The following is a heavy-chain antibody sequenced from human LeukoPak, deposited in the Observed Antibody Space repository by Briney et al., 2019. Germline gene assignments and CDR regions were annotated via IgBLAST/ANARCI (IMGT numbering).Heavy chain of an antibody. CDR2: ISAYNGNT. CDR1: GYTFTSYG. V-gene: IGHV1-18*01. J-gene: IGHJ6*02. D-gene: IGHD2-2*02. Sequence: ASVKVSCKASGYTFTSYGISWVRQAPGQGLEWMGWISAYNGNTNYAQKLQGRVTMTTDTSTSTAYMELRSLRSDDTAVYYCASSIVVVPAAIRGDDYYYGMDVWGQGTTVTVSS. CDR3: ASSIVVVPAAIRGDDYYYGMDV.